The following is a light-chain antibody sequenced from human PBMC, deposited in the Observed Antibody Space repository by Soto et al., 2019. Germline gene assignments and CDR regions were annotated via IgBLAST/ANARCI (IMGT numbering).Light chain of an antibody. Sequence: EIVMSQSTATLSVHPGERVTLACRASQSVSSYLAWYQNKPGQPPRLLIYGASTRATGVPARFSGSGSGTDFTITISSLQSEDVAVYFCQQCSDWPLFTFGQGTRLEIK. J-gene: IGKJ5*01. CDR2: GAS. CDR3: QQCSDWPLFT. V-gene: IGKV3-15*01. CDR1: QSVSSY.